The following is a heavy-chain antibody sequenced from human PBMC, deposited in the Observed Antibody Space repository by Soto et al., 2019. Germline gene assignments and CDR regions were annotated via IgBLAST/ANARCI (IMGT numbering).Heavy chain of an antibody. CDR1: GGSISSSSYY. CDR3: ARLLASYGSGSYFGRYYYYMDV. D-gene: IGHD3-10*01. CDR2: IYYSGST. Sequence: PSETLSLTCTVSGGSISSSSYYWGWIRQPPGKGLEWIGSIYYSGSTYYNPSLKSRVTISVDTSKNQFSLKLSSVTAADTAVYYCARLLASYGSGSYFGRYYYYMDVWGKGTTVTVSS. V-gene: IGHV4-39*01. J-gene: IGHJ6*03.